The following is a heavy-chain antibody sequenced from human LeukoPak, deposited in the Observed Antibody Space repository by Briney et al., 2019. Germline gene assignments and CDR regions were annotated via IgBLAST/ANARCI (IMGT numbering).Heavy chain of an antibody. D-gene: IGHD1-26*01. Sequence: GGPLSPPCAASGLVFSNYWLTGFRKAPGKGREGLEVISYDGSNKYYADSVKGRFTISRDNSKNTLYLQMNSLRAEDTAVYYCARAFGSYYEMDDYWGQGTLVTVSS. V-gene: IGHV3-30*19. CDR3: ARAFGSYYEMDDY. J-gene: IGHJ4*02. CDR1: GLVFSNYW. CDR2: ISYDGSNK.